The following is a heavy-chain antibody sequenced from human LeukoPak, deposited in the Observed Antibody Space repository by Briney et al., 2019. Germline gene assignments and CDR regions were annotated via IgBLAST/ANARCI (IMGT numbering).Heavy chain of an antibody. CDR1: GFTFSSYE. V-gene: IGHV3-48*03. CDR2: ISSSGSTI. Sequence: GGSLRLSCAASGFTFSSYEMNWVRQAPGKGLEWVSYISSSGSTIYYADSVKGRFTISRDNAKNSLYLQMNSLRAEDTAVYYCASNTYYYDSSGYYPRGYYGMDVWGQGTMVTVSS. J-gene: IGHJ6*02. D-gene: IGHD3-22*01. CDR3: ASNTYYYDSSGYYPRGYYGMDV.